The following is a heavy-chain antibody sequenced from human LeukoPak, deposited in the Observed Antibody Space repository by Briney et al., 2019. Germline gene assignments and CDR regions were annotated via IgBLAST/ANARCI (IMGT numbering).Heavy chain of an antibody. CDR2: IKSKTDGGTT. CDR3: WAEYDSSGYYYVHYYYGMDV. CDR1: GFTFSSYA. D-gene: IGHD3-22*01. J-gene: IGHJ6*02. V-gene: IGHV3-15*01. Sequence: GGSLRLSCAASGFTFSSYALTWVRQTPGKGLEWVGRIKSKTDGGTTDYAAPVKGRFTISRDDSKNTLYLQMNSLKTEDTAVYYCWAEYDSSGYYYVHYYYGMDVWGQGTTVTVSS.